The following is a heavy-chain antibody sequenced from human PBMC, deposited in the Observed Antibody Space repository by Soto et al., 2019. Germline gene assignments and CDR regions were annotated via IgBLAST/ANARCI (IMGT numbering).Heavy chain of an antibody. CDR1: GGTFSSYA. Sequence: QVPLVQSGAEVKKPGSSVKVSCKASGGTFSSYAISWVRQAPGQGLEWMGGIIPIFGTANYAQKFQGRVTITADKSTSTAYRELSSLRSEDTAVYYCARDRPYDYVWGSYRYRRQGYWFDPWGQGTLVTVSS. CDR2: IIPIFGTA. D-gene: IGHD3-16*02. J-gene: IGHJ5*02. CDR3: ARDRPYDYVWGSYRYRRQGYWFDP. V-gene: IGHV1-69*06.